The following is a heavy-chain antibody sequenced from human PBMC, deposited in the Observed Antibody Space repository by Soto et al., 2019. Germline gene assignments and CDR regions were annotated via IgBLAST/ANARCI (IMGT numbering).Heavy chain of an antibody. V-gene: IGHV3-23*01. D-gene: IGHD6-19*01. CDR2: ISGSGGST. J-gene: IGHJ4*02. CDR1: GFTFSSYA. Sequence: GGSLRLSCAASGFTFSSYAMSWVRQAPGKGLEWVSAISGSGGSTYYADSVKGRFAISRDTSKNTLYLQMSSLRVEDTAIYYCAKPAHSSGWYYFDYWGQGTLVTVSS. CDR3: AKPAHSSGWYYFDY.